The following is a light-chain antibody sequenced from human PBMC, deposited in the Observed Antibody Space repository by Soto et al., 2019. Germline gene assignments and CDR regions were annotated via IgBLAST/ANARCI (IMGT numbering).Light chain of an antibody. V-gene: IGKV3-11*01. CDR3: QQRGSWPPLT. CDR1: QSVASY. Sequence: EIVLTQSPATLSLSPGERATLSCRASQSVASYLAWYQQKPGQAPRLLIYDASNRATGIPARFSGSGSGTDFTLTISSLEPEDLAVYYCQQRGSWPPLTFGGGTKVEIK. J-gene: IGKJ4*01. CDR2: DAS.